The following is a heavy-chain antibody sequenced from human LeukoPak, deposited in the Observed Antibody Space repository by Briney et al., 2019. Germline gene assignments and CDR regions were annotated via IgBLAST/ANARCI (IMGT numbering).Heavy chain of an antibody. CDR2: IYYSGST. Sequence: SETLSLTCTVSGGSISSYYWSWLRQPPGKGLEWIGYIYYSGSTNYNPSLKSRVTISVDTSKNQFSLKLSSVTAADTAVYYCASDRGYSSSSNFFDYWGQGTLVTVSS. CDR1: GGSISSYY. D-gene: IGHD6-6*01. V-gene: IGHV4-59*01. CDR3: ASDRGYSSSSNFFDY. J-gene: IGHJ4*02.